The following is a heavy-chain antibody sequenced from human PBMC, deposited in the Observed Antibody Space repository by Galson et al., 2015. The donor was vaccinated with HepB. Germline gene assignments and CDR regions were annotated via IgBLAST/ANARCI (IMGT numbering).Heavy chain of an antibody. V-gene: IGHV3-30*03. CDR3: ARPTRWGPVGYGMDV. D-gene: IGHD2-2*01. CDR2: ISYDGSNK. CDR1: GFTFSTYI. Sequence: SLRLSCAASGFTFSTYIMYWVRQAPGKGLEWVAVISYDGSNKYYADFVKGRFTISRDNSKNTLYLQMNSLRAEDTAVYYCARPTRWGPVGYGMDVWGQGTTVTVSS. J-gene: IGHJ6*02.